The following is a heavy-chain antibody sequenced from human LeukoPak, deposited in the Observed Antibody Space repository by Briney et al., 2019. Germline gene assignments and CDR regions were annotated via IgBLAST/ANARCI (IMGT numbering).Heavy chain of an antibody. Sequence: GASVKVSCEASGYTFTNYYIHWVRQAPGQGLEWMGIINPSGGSTTYAQEFQGRVTMTRDTSTSTVYMELSSLRSEDTAVYYCARGGKGNADSYNQALDYWGQGTLVTVSS. D-gene: IGHD5-24*01. J-gene: IGHJ4*02. V-gene: IGHV1-46*01. CDR3: ARGGKGNADSYNQALDY. CDR1: GYTFTNYY. CDR2: INPSGGST.